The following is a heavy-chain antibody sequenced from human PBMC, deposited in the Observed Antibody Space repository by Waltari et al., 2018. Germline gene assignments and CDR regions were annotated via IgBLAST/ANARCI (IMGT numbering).Heavy chain of an antibody. Sequence: QLQLQESGPGLVKPSETLSLTCPVSGGPISSSSYYWGWIRQPPGKGLEGIGSIYYSGSTYYNPSLKSRVTISVDTSKNQFSLKLSSVTAADTAVYYYARDADRQWLNFDYWGQGTLVTVSS. CDR2: IYYSGST. CDR1: GGPISSSSYY. V-gene: IGHV4-39*02. D-gene: IGHD6-19*01. J-gene: IGHJ4*02. CDR3: ARDADRQWLNFDY.